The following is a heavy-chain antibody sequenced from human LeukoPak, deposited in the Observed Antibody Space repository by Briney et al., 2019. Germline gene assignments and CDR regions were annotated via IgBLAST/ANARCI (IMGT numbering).Heavy chain of an antibody. D-gene: IGHD3-10*01. Sequence: SETLSLTCTVSGGSISSSSYYWGWIRQPPGKGLEWIGSVYYSGSTYYNPSLKSRVTISVETSKNQFSLKLSSVTAADTAVYYCARRPSYYYGSGSYSAWFDPWGQGTLVTVSS. CDR2: VYYSGST. CDR1: GGSISSSSYY. J-gene: IGHJ5*02. CDR3: ARRPSYYYGSGSYSAWFDP. V-gene: IGHV4-39*01.